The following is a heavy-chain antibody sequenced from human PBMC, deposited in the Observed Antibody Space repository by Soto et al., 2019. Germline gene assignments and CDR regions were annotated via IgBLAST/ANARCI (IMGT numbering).Heavy chain of an antibody. Sequence: GGSWEGCCEGPWDTFAKTVIRWGRPAPGQGRDGGGWVSAYNGDTNSAQQLQGRVPMTTDTSTSTAYMELRSLRSDDTAVYYCARGSVVAARPLNFDDWGQGTLVTFSS. V-gene: IGHV1-18*04. CDR2: VSAYNGDT. CDR1: WDTFAKTV. CDR3: ARGSVVAARPLNFDD. D-gene: IGHD2-15*01. J-gene: IGHJ4*02.